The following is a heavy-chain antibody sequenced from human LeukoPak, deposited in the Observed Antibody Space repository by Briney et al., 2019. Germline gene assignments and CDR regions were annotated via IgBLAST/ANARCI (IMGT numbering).Heavy chain of an antibody. V-gene: IGHV3-73*01. Sequence: GGSLRLSCAASGFTFSDSAVHWARQASGKGLEWVGRIRSKANSYATAYAASVKGRFTISRDDSKNTAYLQMNSLRAEDTAVYYCAKAGKQWPNWFDPWGQGTLVTVSS. CDR3: AKAGKQWPNWFDP. CDR1: GFTFSDSA. D-gene: IGHD6-19*01. CDR2: IRSKANSYAT. J-gene: IGHJ5*02.